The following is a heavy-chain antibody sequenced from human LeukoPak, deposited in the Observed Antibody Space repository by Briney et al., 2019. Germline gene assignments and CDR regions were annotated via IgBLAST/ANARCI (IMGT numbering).Heavy chain of an antibody. V-gene: IGHV4-59*12. Sequence: SETLSLTCTVSGGSISSYYWSWIRQPPGKGLEWIGYIYYSGSTNYNPSLKSRVTISVDTSKNQFSLKLSSVHAADTAVYYCAREAEGLAAALDYWGQGTLVTVSS. CDR1: GGSISSYY. D-gene: IGHD5/OR15-5a*01. J-gene: IGHJ4*02. CDR2: IYYSGST. CDR3: AREAEGLAAALDY.